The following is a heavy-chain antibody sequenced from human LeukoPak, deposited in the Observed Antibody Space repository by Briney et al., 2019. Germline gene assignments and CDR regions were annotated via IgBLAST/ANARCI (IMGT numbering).Heavy chain of an antibody. J-gene: IGHJ5*02. Sequence: PSETLSLTCTVSGGSISRDYWSWIRQPPGKGLEWIGYIYYSGSTNYNPSLKSRVTISGDTSKNQFSLKLSSVTAVDTAVYYCARDRGQSGWFDPWGQGTLVTVSS. CDR1: GGSISRDY. CDR2: IYYSGST. D-gene: IGHD3-10*01. V-gene: IGHV4-59*01. CDR3: ARDRGQSGWFDP.